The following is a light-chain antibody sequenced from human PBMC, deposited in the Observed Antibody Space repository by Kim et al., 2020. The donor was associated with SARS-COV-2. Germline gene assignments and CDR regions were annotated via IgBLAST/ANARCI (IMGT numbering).Light chain of an antibody. V-gene: IGLV1-44*01. CDR2: SND. CDR3: AAWDDSLNGLV. J-gene: IGLJ2*01. Sequence: ELTQPPSASGTPGQRVTISCSGSSSNIGSNTVNWFQQLPGTAPKLLIYSNDQRPSGVPDRISGSKSGTSASLAISGLQSEDEADYYCAAWDDSLNGLVFGGGTKVTVL. CDR1: SSNIGSNT.